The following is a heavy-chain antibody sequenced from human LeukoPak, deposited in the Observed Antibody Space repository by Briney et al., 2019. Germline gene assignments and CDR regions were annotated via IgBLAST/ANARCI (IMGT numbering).Heavy chain of an antibody. CDR1: GYTLTELS. CDR3: ATDGYYGSGTSRAFDI. D-gene: IGHD3-10*01. CDR2: FDPEDGET. V-gene: IGHV1-24*01. Sequence: ASVKVSCKVSGYTLTELSMHWVRQAPGKGLEWMGGFDPEDGETIYAQKFQGRVTMTEDTSTDTAYMELSSLRSEDTAVYYCATDGYYGSGTSRAFDIWGQGTMVTVSS. J-gene: IGHJ3*02.